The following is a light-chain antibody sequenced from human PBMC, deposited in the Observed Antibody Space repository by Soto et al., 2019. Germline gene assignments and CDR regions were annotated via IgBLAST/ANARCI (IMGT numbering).Light chain of an antibody. CDR2: GAS. V-gene: IGKV3-15*01. CDR1: QSVSSN. CDR3: QQYNNWPPYA. Sequence: EIVMTQSPATLSVSPGERATLSCRASQSVSSNLAWYQQKPGQAPRLLIYGASTRATGVPSRFSGSGSGTGFTLTISSLQSEDFGVYYCQQYNNWPPYAFGQGTKLEIK. J-gene: IGKJ2*01.